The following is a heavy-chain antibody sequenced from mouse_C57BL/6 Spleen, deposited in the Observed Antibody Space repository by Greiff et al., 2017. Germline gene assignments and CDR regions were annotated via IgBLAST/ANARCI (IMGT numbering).Heavy chain of an antibody. CDR3: ARSGDYYGSHFDY. V-gene: IGHV1-26*01. D-gene: IGHD1-1*01. J-gene: IGHJ2*01. CDR1: GYTFTDYY. Sequence: VQLQQSGPELVKPGASVKISCKASGYTFTDYYMNWVKQSHGQSLEWIGDINPNNGGTSYNQKFKGKATLTVDKSSSTAYMELRSLTSEDSAVYYCARSGDYYGSHFDYWGQGTTLTVSS. CDR2: INPNNGGT.